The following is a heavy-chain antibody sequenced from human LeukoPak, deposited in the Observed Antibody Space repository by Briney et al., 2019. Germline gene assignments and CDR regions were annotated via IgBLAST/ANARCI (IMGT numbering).Heavy chain of an antibody. CDR3: ARIARDYYDSSGPGPYYYYYMDV. J-gene: IGHJ6*03. CDR2: IDWDDDK. CDR1: GFSLSTSGMC. D-gene: IGHD3-22*01. Sequence: SGPTLVNPTQTLTLTCTFSGFSLSTSGMCVSWIRQPPGKALEWLARIDWDDDKYYSTSLKTRLTISKDTSNHQVVLTMTNMDPVDTATYYCARIARDYYDSSGPGPYYYYYMDVWGKGTTVTVSS. V-gene: IGHV2-70*11.